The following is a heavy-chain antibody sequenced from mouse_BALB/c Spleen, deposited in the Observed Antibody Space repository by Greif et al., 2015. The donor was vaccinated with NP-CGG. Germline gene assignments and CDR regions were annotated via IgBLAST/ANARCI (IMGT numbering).Heavy chain of an antibody. Sequence: VQLKEFGAELVKPGASVKLSCTASGFNIKDTYMHWVKQRPEQGQEWIGRIDPANGNTKYDPKFQGKATITADTSSNTAYLQLSSLTSEDTAVYYCARYYYGSSYFDYWGQGTTLTVSS. CDR2: IDPANGNT. J-gene: IGHJ2*01. V-gene: IGHV14-3*02. CDR1: GFNIKDTY. CDR3: ARYYYGSSYFDY. D-gene: IGHD1-1*01.